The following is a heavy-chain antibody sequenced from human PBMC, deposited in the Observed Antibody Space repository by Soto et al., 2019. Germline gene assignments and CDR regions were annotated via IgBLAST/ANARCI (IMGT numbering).Heavy chain of an antibody. Sequence: QVRLQESGPGLVKPSETVSLTCGVSSVSITSSNWWTWVRQPPGKGLELIGKISHSGIVNYNATLRSRVIISVDKPKNQLSLKLMSVTAADTAVYYCARDYDGFDYWGQGILVTVSS. CDR2: ISHSGIV. J-gene: IGHJ4*02. V-gene: IGHV4-4*02. CDR1: SVSITSSNW. D-gene: IGHD3-16*01. CDR3: ARDYDGFDY.